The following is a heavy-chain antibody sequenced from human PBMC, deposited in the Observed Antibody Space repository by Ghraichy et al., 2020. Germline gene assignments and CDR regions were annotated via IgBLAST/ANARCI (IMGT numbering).Heavy chain of an antibody. D-gene: IGHD3-10*01. Sequence: SETLSLTCAVYGGSFSGYYWSWIRQPPGKGLEWIGEINHSGSTNYNPSLKSRVTISVDTSKNQFSLKLSSVTAADTAVYSCARGGSWFGELLQREVYFDYWGQGTLVTVSS. J-gene: IGHJ4*02. CDR3: ARGGSWFGELLQREVYFDY. V-gene: IGHV4-34*01. CDR2: INHSGST. CDR1: GGSFSGYY.